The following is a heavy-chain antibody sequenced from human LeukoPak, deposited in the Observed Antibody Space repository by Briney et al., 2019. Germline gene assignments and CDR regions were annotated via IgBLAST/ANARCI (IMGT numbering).Heavy chain of an antibody. D-gene: IGHD3-10*01. CDR1: GGSISSYY. CDR3: ARATMVQGPMVYYYGMDV. CDR2: IYYSGST. V-gene: IGHV4-59*01. Sequence: SETLSLTCTVSGGSISSYYWNWIRQPPPTGLERIGYIYYSGSTSYNPSLKSRVTISVDTSKNQFSLKLSSVTAADTAVYYCARATMVQGPMVYYYGMDVWGQGTTVTVSS. J-gene: IGHJ6*02.